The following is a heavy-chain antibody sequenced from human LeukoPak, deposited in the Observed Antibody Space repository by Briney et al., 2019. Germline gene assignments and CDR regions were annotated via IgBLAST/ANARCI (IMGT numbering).Heavy chain of an antibody. CDR1: GYTLTELS. V-gene: IGHV1-24*01. D-gene: IGHD3-10*01. CDR2: FDPEDGET. Sequence: GASVKVSCKVSGYTLTELSMHWVRQAPGKGLEWMGGFDPEDGETIYAQKFQGRVTMTEDTSTDTAYMELSSLRSEDTAVYYCATGSPWDYYGSGRPPGFDPWGQGTLVTVSS. J-gene: IGHJ5*02. CDR3: ATGSPWDYYGSGRPPGFDP.